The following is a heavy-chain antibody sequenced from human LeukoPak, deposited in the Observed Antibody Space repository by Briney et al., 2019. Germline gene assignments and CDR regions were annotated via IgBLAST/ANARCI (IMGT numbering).Heavy chain of an antibody. CDR1: GFTVSSNY. D-gene: IGHD5-18*01. J-gene: IGHJ4*02. Sequence: GGSLRLSCAASGFTVSSNYMSWVRQAPGKGLEWVSVIYSGGSTYYADSVKGRFTISRDNSKNTLYLRMNSLGAEDTAVYYCARGGWVRAMAIDYWGQGTLVTVSP. CDR2: IYSGGST. CDR3: ARGGWVRAMAIDY. V-gene: IGHV3-53*01.